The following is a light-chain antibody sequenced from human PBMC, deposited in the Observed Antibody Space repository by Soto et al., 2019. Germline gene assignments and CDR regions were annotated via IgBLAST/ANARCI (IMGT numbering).Light chain of an antibody. V-gene: IGKV1-33*01. CDR3: QQYDNLPLT. Sequence: DIQMNQSPSALSASVGDRVTITCQASQDISNYLNWYQQKPGKAPKLLIYDASNLETGVPSRFSGSGSGTDFTFTISSLQPEDIATYYCQQYDNLPLTFGGGTNV. CDR2: DAS. CDR1: QDISNY. J-gene: IGKJ4*01.